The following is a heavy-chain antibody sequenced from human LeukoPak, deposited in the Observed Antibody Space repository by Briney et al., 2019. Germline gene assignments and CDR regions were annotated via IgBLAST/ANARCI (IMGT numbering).Heavy chain of an antibody. D-gene: IGHD4/OR15-4a*01. J-gene: IGHJ4*02. CDR1: GFSFSDHH. V-gene: IGHV3-11*01. CDR3: ARDRGASVYGGLDN. CDR2: IGGSGAPI. Sequence: PGGSLRLSCTASGFSFSDHHMSWIRQAPGKGLEWVSYIGGSGAPIQYADSVKGRFTVSRDNAGNSLFLQMDSLRAEDTAIYYCARDRGASVYGGLDNWGQGTLVTVSS.